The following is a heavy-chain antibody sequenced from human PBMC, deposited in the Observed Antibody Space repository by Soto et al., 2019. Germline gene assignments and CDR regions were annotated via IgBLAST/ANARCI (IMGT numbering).Heavy chain of an antibody. CDR3: ARHETLHGDYHY. CDR2: FFIGANT. J-gene: IGHJ4*02. Sequence: SETLSLTCTVSGGSISSSTYYWVWKRQPPGKGLEWIAYFFIGANTYYNPSLKSRVTISVDTSKNQFSLKQSSVTAADTAVYYCARHETLHGDYHYWGQGTLVTVSS. V-gene: IGHV4-39*01. CDR1: GGSISSSTYY. D-gene: IGHD4-17*01.